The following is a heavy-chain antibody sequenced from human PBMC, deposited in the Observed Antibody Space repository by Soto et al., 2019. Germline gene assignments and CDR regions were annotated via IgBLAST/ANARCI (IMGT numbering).Heavy chain of an antibody. J-gene: IGHJ4*02. V-gene: IGHV3-73*02. D-gene: IGHD1-20*01. CDR2: IRSKANNYAT. CDR1: GFTFSGSA. Sequence: EVQLEESGGGLVQPGGSLKLSCAASGFTFSGSAMHWVRQVSGKGLEWVGRIRSKANNYATAYAASVRGRFTISRDDSKTTAYLQMNRLKIDDTAVYSCTRPLFSHYNWNHFYPSGYSGQGTLVTVSS. CDR3: TRPLFSHYNWNHFYPSGY.